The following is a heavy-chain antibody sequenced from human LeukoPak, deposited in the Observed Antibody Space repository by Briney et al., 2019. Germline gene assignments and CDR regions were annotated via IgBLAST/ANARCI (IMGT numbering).Heavy chain of an antibody. V-gene: IGHV1-18*01. CDR1: GYTHTSYG. D-gene: IGHD3-22*01. CDR2: INSYNGNK. CDR3: ARTTVDYYDSSGYYSY. J-gene: IGHJ4*02. Sequence: SSVTVTCQATGYTHTSYGISWVRQAPAQGLDGMGRINSYNGNKNNAQKLQGRVTMPTDTSTSAAYMELRNLKSDDTAVYYWARTTVDYYDSSGYYSYWGQGTLVTVSS.